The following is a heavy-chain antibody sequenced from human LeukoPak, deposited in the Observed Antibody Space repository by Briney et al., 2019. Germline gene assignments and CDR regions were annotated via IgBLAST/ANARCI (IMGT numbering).Heavy chain of an antibody. CDR2: ISYDGSNK. CDR1: GFTFSSYG. V-gene: IGHV3-30*18. Sequence: GGSLRLSCAASGFTFSSYGMHWVRQAPGKGLDWVAVISYDGSNKYYADSVKGRFTISRDNSKNTLYLQMNSLRAEDTAVYYCAKNQMATILGYYFDYWGQGTLVTVSP. J-gene: IGHJ4*02. CDR3: AKNQMATILGYYFDY. D-gene: IGHD5-24*01.